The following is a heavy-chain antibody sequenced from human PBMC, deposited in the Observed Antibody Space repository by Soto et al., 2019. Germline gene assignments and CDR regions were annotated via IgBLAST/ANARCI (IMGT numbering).Heavy chain of an antibody. V-gene: IGHV5-51*01. CDR2: IYPGDSDT. CDR3: ARRTNGYYYGMDV. CDR1: GYSFTSYW. D-gene: IGHD2-8*01. Sequence: GESLKLSCKGSGYSFTSYWIGWVRQMPGKGLEWMGIIYPGDSDTRYSPSFQGQVTISADKSISTAYLQWSSLKASDTAMYYCARRTNGYYYGMDVWGQGTTVTVSS. J-gene: IGHJ6*02.